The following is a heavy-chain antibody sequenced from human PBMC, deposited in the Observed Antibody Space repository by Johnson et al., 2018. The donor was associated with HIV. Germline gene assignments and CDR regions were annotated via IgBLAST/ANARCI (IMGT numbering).Heavy chain of an antibody. J-gene: IGHJ3*02. CDR2: ISSNGGST. Sequence: VQLVESGGGLVQPGGSLRLSCAASGFTFSSYAMHWVRQAPGKGLEYVSAISSNGGSTYYANSVKGRFTISRDNSKNTLYLQMGSLRAEDMAVYYWARGTYCGGDCFWVGDAFDIWGQGTMVTVAS. D-gene: IGHD2-21*02. CDR3: ARGTYCGGDCFWVGDAFDI. V-gene: IGHV3-64*01. CDR1: GFTFSSYA.